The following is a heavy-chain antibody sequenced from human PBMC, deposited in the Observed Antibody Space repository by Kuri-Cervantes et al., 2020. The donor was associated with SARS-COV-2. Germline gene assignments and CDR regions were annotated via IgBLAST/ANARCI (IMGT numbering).Heavy chain of an antibody. V-gene: IGHV3-30*18. D-gene: IGHD2-21*01. J-gene: IGHJ4*02. Sequence: GESLKISCAASGFNFSRADTHWVRQAPGKGLEWVAFISYDGKHKKCIGSGKGRFAISRDNSQNTLLLQMTSLRSEDTAMYYCAKDHFGVHDFWGQGTLVTVSS. CDR2: ISYDGKHK. CDR1: GFNFSRAD. CDR3: AKDHFGVHDF.